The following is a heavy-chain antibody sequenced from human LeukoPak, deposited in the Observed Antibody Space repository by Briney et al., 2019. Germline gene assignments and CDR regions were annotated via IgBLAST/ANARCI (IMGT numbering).Heavy chain of an antibody. D-gene: IGHD3-10*01. CDR2: ISWNSGSI. CDR1: GFTFDDYA. Sequence: YPGRSLRLSCAASGFTFDDYAMHWVRQAPGKGLEWVSGISWNSGSIGYADSVKGRFTISRDNAKNSLYLQMNSLRAEDTALYYCAKGQTASGDAFDIWGQGTMVTVSS. V-gene: IGHV3-9*01. CDR3: AKGQTASGDAFDI. J-gene: IGHJ3*02.